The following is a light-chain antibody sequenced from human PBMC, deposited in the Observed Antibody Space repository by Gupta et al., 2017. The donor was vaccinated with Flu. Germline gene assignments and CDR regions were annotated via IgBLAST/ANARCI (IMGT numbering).Light chain of an antibody. CDR3: SSNAGDNDLV. CDR2: EVT. Sequence: QSALTQPPSASGSPAQPVTISCPGSTTDVGASNYVSWYQQHPGKAPKLVIYEVTKRPSGVPDRFSGSKSGNTASLTVSGLQAEDEADYYCSSNAGDNDLVFGTGTTVTVL. V-gene: IGLV2-8*01. CDR1: TTDVGASNY. J-gene: IGLJ1*01.